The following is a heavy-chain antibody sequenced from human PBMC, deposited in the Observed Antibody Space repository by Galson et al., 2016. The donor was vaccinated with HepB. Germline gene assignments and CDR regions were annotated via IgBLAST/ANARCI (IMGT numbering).Heavy chain of an antibody. J-gene: IGHJ6*02. V-gene: IGHV1-69*13. D-gene: IGHD5-24*01. CDR3: ARVRDGYNTHFYYGMDV. CDR1: GGTFSSYA. CDR2: IINLYGTA. Sequence: SVKVSCKASGGTFSSYAISWVRQAPGQGLEWMGVIINLYGTANYALKFQGRVTITADESTSTAHMEVSSLRYEDTAVYYCARVRDGYNTHFYYGMDVWGQVTAGTVS.